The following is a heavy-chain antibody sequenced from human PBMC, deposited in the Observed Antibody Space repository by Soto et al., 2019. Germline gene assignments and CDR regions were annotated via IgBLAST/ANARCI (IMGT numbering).Heavy chain of an antibody. J-gene: IGHJ4*02. CDR2: IKQDGSEK. D-gene: IGHD3-22*01. CDR1: GFTFSSYW. V-gene: IGHV3-7*01. Sequence: GGSLRLSCAASGFTFSSYWMSWVRQAPGKGLEWVANIKQDGSEKYYVDSVKGRFTISRDNAKNSLYLQMNSLRAEDTAVYYCARDKMSYYDSSGYYLGYWGQGTLVTVSS. CDR3: ARDKMSYYDSSGYYLGY.